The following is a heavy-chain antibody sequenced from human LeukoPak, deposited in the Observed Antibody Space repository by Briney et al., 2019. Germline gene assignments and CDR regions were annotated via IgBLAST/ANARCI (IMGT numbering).Heavy chain of an antibody. CDR3: ARARFCGGDCYSLRNHYYYMDV. Sequence: KASETLSLTCAVYGGSFSGYYWSLIRQPPGKGLEWIGEINHSGSTNYNPSLKSRVTISVDTSKNQFSLKLSSVTAADTAVYYCARARFCGGDCYSLRNHYYYMDVWGKGTTVTVSS. CDR1: GGSFSGYY. V-gene: IGHV4-34*01. CDR2: INHSGST. D-gene: IGHD2-21*01. J-gene: IGHJ6*03.